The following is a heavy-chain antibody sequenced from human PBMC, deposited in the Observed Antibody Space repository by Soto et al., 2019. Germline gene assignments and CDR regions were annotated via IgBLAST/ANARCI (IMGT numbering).Heavy chain of an antibody. J-gene: IGHJ4*02. D-gene: IGHD3-10*01. V-gene: IGHV3-33*01. CDR2: IWYDGSNK. CDR1: GFTFSSYG. Sequence: QVQLVESGGGVVQPGRSLRLSCAASGFTFSSYGMHWVRQAPGKGLEWVAVIWYDGSNKYYADSVKGRFTISRDNSKNTLYLQMNSLRAEDTDVYYCARDGSGASFDHWGQGTLVTVSS. CDR3: ARDGSGASFDH.